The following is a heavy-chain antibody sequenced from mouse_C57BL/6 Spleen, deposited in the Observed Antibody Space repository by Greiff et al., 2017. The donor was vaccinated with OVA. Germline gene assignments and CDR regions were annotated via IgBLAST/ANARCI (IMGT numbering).Heavy chain of an antibody. V-gene: IGHV1-82*01. D-gene: IGHD2-4*01. Sequence: QVQLKESGPELVKPGASVKISCKASGYAFSSSWMNWVKQRPGKGLEWIGRIYPGDGDTNYNGKFKGKATLTADKSSSTAYMQLSSLTSEDSAVYFCARAPPYYDYDWFAYWGQGTLVTVSA. CDR2: IYPGDGDT. CDR1: GYAFSSSW. J-gene: IGHJ3*01. CDR3: ARAPPYYDYDWFAY.